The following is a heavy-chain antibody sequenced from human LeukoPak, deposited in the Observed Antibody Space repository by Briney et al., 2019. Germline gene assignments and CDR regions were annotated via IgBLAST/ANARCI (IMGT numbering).Heavy chain of an antibody. V-gene: IGHV3-30*02. CDR2: IQYDARTI. D-gene: IGHD6-19*01. J-gene: IGHJ4*02. Sequence: GGSLRLSWAASGLIFSNHGMHWVRQAPGKGLEWVTFIQYDARTIYYVDSVKGRFTVSRDNSKNTVYLQMNSLRPEDTAVYYCVEEAGAVAGRFDHWGQGTLVTVSS. CDR3: VEEAGAVAGRFDH. CDR1: GLIFSNHG.